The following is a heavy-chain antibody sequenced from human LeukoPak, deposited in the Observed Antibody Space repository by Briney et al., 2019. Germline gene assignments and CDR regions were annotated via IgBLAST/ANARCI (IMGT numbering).Heavy chain of an antibody. D-gene: IGHD3-3*01. Sequence: SETLSLTCTVSGGSISSDYYWGWIRQPPGKGLEWIGSIHHSGRTYYNPSLKSRVTISVDTSKNQFSLKLSSVTAADTAVYYCARDHLANLASRLFDPWGQGTLVTVSS. CDR3: ARDHLANLASRLFDP. J-gene: IGHJ5*02. V-gene: IGHV4-38-2*02. CDR2: IHHSGRT. CDR1: GGSISSDYY.